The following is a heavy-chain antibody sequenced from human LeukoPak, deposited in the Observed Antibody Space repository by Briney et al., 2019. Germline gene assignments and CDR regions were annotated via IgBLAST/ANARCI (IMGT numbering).Heavy chain of an antibody. J-gene: IGHJ4*02. Sequence: PGGSLRLSCVASGFTFSSYWMHWVRQAPGKGLVWVSRINSDGSSTSYADSVEGRFTISRDNAKNTLYLQMNSLRAEDTAVYYCARSAWVDCLDYWGQGTLVTVSS. CDR2: INSDGSST. D-gene: IGHD2-21*02. CDR1: GFTFSSYW. CDR3: ARSAWVDCLDY. V-gene: IGHV3-74*01.